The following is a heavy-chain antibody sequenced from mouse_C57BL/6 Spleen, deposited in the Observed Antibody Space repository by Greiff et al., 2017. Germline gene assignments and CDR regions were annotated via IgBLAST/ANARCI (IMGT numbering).Heavy chain of an antibody. CDR2: FNPGSGGT. CDR1: GYAFTNYM. J-gene: IGHJ4*01. Sequence: VQLHQSGAELVRPGTSVKVSCKASGYAFTNYMIEWVKQRPGQGLEWIGVFNPGSGGTNYNEKFKGKATLTADKSSSTAYMELSSLTSEDSAVYSCPRELLYSAMAYWGQGTSVTVSS. CDR3: PRELLYSAMAY. V-gene: IGHV1-54*01. D-gene: IGHD2-1*01.